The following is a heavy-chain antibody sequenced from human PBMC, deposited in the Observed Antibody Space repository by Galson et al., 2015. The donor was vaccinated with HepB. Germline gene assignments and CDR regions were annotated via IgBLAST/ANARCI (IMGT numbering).Heavy chain of an antibody. V-gene: IGHV3-23*01. CDR2: ISGSGGST. Sequence: SLRLSCAASGFTFSSYAMSWVRQAPGKGLEWVSAISGSGGSTYYADSVKGRFTISRDNSKNTLYLQMNSLRAEDTAVYYCAGGELDGGSYPADFDYWGQGTLVTVSS. CDR3: AGGELDGGSYPADFDY. CDR1: GFTFSSYA. J-gene: IGHJ4*02. D-gene: IGHD1-26*01.